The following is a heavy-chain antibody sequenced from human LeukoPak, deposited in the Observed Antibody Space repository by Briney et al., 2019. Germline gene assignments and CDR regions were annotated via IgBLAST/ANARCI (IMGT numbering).Heavy chain of an antibody. V-gene: IGHV3-33*08. Sequence: GGSLRLSCAASGITFRSYGMHWVRQAPGKGLEWVAVIWFDGSNKYYADSVKGRFTISRDNSKNTLYLQMNSLRAEDTAVYYCARPSGSYWYFDLWGRGTLVTVSS. D-gene: IGHD1-26*01. CDR1: GITFRSYG. J-gene: IGHJ2*01. CDR2: IWFDGSNK. CDR3: ARPSGSYWYFDL.